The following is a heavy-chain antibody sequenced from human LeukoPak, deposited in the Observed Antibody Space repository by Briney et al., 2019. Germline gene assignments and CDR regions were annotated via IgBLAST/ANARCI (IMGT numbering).Heavy chain of an antibody. CDR2: IRYDGSTQ. J-gene: IGHJ4*02. Sequence: GGSLRLSCAASAFPFSSYGMHWVRQAPGKGLEWVAYIRYDGSTQSYGDSVKGRFTISRDNAKNSLYLQMNSLRAEDTAVYYCARSPRGYSFYFDYWGQGTLVTVSS. D-gene: IGHD3-22*01. CDR3: ARSPRGYSFYFDY. V-gene: IGHV3-30*02. CDR1: AFPFSSYG.